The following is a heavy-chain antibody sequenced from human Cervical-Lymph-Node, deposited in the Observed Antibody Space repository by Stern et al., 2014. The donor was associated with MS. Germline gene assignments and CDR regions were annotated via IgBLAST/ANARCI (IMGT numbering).Heavy chain of an antibody. CDR2: ISAYNDNT. CDR3: ARGLLGSENAFDI. J-gene: IGHJ3*02. CDR1: GYAFISYG. Sequence: VQLVESGAEVKKPGASVKVSCKASGYAFISYGVRWVRQARGQGLEWMGWISAYNDNTNYAQKLQGRVTMTTNTSTSTAYMEQRRLRSNDTAVYYCARGLLGSENAFDIWGQGTMVTVSS. V-gene: IGHV1-18*01. D-gene: IGHD2-15*01.